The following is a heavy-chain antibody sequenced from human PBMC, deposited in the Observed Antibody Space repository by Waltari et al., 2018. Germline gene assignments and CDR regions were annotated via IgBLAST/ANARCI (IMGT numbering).Heavy chain of an antibody. CDR1: GYTFTSYA. J-gene: IGHJ4*02. CDR2: INAGNGNT. Sequence: QVQLVQSGAEVKKPGASVKVSCKASGYTFTSYAMHWVRQAPGQRLEWMGWINAGNGNTKYSRKFQGRVTITRDTSASTAYMELSSLRSEDTAVYYCARLVAEYRGWSGGYYFDYWGQGTLVTVSS. D-gene: IGHD6-19*01. V-gene: IGHV1-3*01. CDR3: ARLVAEYRGWSGGYYFDY.